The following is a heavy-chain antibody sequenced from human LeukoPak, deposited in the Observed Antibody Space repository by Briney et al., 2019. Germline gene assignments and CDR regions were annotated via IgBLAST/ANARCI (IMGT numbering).Heavy chain of an antibody. CDR2: IRSKAYGRTT. V-gene: IGHV3-49*04. CDR1: GFTFGDYA. J-gene: IGHJ3*02. CDR3: TRRDIVVVVAATHAFDI. Sequence: GGSLRLSCTASGFTFGDYAMSWVRQAPGKGLEWVGFIRSKAYGRTTEYAASVKGRFTISRDDSKSIAYLQMNSLKTEDTAVYYCTRRDIVVVVAATHAFDIWGRGTTVTISS. D-gene: IGHD2-15*01.